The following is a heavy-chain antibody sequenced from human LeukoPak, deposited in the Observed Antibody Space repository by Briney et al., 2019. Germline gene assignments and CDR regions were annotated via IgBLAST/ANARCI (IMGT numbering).Heavy chain of an antibody. J-gene: IGHJ6*03. CDR2: INPSGGST. D-gene: IGHD3-22*01. Sequence: ASVKVSCKASGYTFTSYYMHWVRQAPGQGLEWMGIINPSGGSTSYAQKFQGRVTMTRDTSISTAYMELSRLRSDDTAVYYCARVPIPHYYDSSGYRYYYYYYMDVWGKGTTVTVSS. CDR1: GYTFTSYY. V-gene: IGHV1-46*01. CDR3: ARVPIPHYYDSSGYRYYYYYYMDV.